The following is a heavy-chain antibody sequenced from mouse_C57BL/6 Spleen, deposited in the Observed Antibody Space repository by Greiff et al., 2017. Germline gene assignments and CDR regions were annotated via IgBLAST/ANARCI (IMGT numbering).Heavy chain of an antibody. CDR2: IYPGDGDT. V-gene: IGHV1-80*01. J-gene: IGHJ4*01. CDR3: ARREGLYYGCLYAMDY. CDR1: GYAFSSYW. Sequence: QVQLQQSGAELVKPGASVKISCKASGYAFSSYWMNWVKQRPGKGLEWIGQIYPGDGDTNYNGKFKGKATLTADKSSSTAYMQLSSLTSEDSAVYFCARREGLYYGCLYAMDYWGQGTSVTVSS. D-gene: IGHD2-2*01.